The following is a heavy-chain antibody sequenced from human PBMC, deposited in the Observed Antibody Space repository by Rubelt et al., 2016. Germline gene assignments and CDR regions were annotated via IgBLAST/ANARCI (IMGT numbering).Heavy chain of an antibody. CDR3: AKGGHKYYYYGMDV. CDR1: GFTFSSYG. CDR2: IWYDGSNK. J-gene: IGHJ6*02. D-gene: IGHD1-26*01. Sequence: QVQLVESGGGVVQPGRSLRLSCAASGFTFSSYGMHWVRQAPGKGLEWVAVIWYDGSNKYYADSVKGRFTISRDNSKNTLYLQMNSLRAEDTAVYYCAKGGHKYYYYGMDVWGQGTTVTVSS. V-gene: IGHV3-33*06.